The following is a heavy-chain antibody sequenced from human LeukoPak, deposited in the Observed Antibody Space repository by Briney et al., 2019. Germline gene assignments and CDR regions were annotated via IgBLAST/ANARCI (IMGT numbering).Heavy chain of an antibody. CDR2: ISGSGGST. J-gene: IGHJ6*03. V-gene: IGHV3-23*01. CDR3: AKPPYYYDSSGYYYYMDV. D-gene: IGHD3-22*01. Sequence: GGSLRLSCAASGFTFSSYAMSWVRQAPGKGLEWVSAISGSGGSTYYADSVKGRFTISRDNSKNTLYLQMNSLRAEDTAVYYCAKPPYYYDSSGYYYYMDVWGKGTTVIVSS. CDR1: GFTFSSYA.